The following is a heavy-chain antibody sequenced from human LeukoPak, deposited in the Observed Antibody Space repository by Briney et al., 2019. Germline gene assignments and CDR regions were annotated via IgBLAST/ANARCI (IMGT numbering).Heavy chain of an antibody. CDR2: IRQDGSEK. CDR1: GCRFSSYW. D-gene: IGHD5-18*01. Sequence: SGGSLRLSCAASGCRFSSYWMSWVRKAPGKGLEWVANIRQDGSEKCYVDSVKGRFTISRDNAKNSLYLQMNSLRVEDTAVYYRARDYSSYGPNPSGYNWFDPWGQGTLVTVSS. CDR3: ARDYSSYGPNPSGYNWFDP. J-gene: IGHJ5*02. V-gene: IGHV3-7*03.